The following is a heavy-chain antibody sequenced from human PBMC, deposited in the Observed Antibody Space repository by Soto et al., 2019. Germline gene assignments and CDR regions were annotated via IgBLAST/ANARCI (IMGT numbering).Heavy chain of an antibody. CDR2: ISSSSSTI. D-gene: IGHD4-17*01. Sequence: GGSLRLSCAASGFTFSSYSMNWVRQAPGKGLEWVSYISSSSSTIYYADSVKGRFTISRDNAKNSLYLQMNSLRDEDTAVYYCARYNTVTTIYGMDVWGQGTTVTVSS. CDR1: GFTFSSYS. J-gene: IGHJ6*02. CDR3: ARYNTVTTIYGMDV. V-gene: IGHV3-48*02.